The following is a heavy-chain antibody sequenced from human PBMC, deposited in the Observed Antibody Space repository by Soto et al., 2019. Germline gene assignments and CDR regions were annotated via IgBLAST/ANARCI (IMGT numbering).Heavy chain of an antibody. CDR1: GGSFSGYY. CDR2: INHSGST. CDR3: ARTDRPLLWFGESQAHSYMDA. Sequence: PSETLSLTCAVYGGSFSGYYYAWIRQPPGKGLEWIGEINHSGSTNYDPSLKSRVTISVDTSKNQFSLKLSSVTAADTAVYYCARTDRPLLWFGESQAHSYMDAWAKGTTVTVSS. D-gene: IGHD3-10*01. V-gene: IGHV4-34*01. J-gene: IGHJ6*03.